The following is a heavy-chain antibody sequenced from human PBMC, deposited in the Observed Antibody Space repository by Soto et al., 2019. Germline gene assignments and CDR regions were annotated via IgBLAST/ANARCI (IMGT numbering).Heavy chain of an antibody. CDR3: ARDHVDTPMTNFDY. CDR2: INPSDAYT. D-gene: IGHD5-18*01. Sequence: QVQLVQSGAEVKKPGATVKVSCRASGYTFISYYIHWVRQAPGQGLEWMGLINPSDAYTDYAQKFQGRVTLTRDPSTSIVYMELISLRSEDTAIYYCARDHVDTPMTNFDYWGQGTLVTVSS. J-gene: IGHJ4*02. CDR1: GYTFISYY. V-gene: IGHV1-46*01.